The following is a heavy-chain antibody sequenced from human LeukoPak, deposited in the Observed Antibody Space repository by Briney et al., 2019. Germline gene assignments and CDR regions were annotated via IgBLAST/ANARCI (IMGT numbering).Heavy chain of an antibody. V-gene: IGHV1-18*01. CDR3: ARDIGVSQFDY. D-gene: IGHD3-10*01. J-gene: IGHJ4*02. CDR2: ISCYNGKT. CDR1: GYTFTSYG. Sequence: VASLKVSCKASGYTFTSYGVSWVRHAPGQGLECMGWISCYNGKTEYAQKFQGRVTMTTDTSTSTVYMELRSLTSDDTAMYYCARDIGVSQFDYWGQGTRVTVSS.